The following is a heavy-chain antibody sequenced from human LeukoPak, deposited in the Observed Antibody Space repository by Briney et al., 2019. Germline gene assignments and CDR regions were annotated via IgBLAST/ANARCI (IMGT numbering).Heavy chain of an antibody. V-gene: IGHV3-48*02. CDR1: GFTFSSYS. CDR2: ISSSSSTI. D-gene: IGHD3-10*01. CDR3: ARDSPYEVVRRVIITGTLVY. J-gene: IGHJ4*02. Sequence: GGSLRLSCAASGFTFSSYSMNWVRQAPGKGLEWVSYISSSSSTIHYADSVKGRFTISRDNAKNSLYLQMNSLRDEDTAVYYCARDSPYEVVRRVIITGTLVYWGQGTLVTVSS.